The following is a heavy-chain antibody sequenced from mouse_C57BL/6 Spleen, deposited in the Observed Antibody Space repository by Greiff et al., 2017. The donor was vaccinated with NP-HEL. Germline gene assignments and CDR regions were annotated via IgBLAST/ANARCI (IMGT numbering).Heavy chain of an antibody. CDR2: IYPYNGVS. Sequence: EVQLQQSGPELVKPGASVKISCKASGYSFTGYYMHWVKQSHGNILDWIGYIYPYNGVSSYNQKFKGKATLTVDKSSSTAYMQLRSLTSEYSAVYYCARSERIYDGYYWYFDVWGKGTPVTVSS. CDR1: GYSFTGYY. D-gene: IGHD2-3*01. V-gene: IGHV1-31*01. CDR3: ARSERIYDGYYWYFDV. J-gene: IGHJ1*03.